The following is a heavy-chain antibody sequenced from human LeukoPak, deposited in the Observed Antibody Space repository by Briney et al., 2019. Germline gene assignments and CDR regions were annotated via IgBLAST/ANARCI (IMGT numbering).Heavy chain of an antibody. V-gene: IGHV1-2*02. D-gene: IGHD5-12*01. Sequence: GASVKVSCKASGYTFTGYYMHWVRQAPGQGLEWMGWINPNSGGTNYAQNFQDRVTMTRDTSISTAYMDLSRLRSDDTAVYYCARDRGYSGYDVWGQGTLVTVSS. CDR3: ARDRGYSGYDV. CDR2: INPNSGGT. CDR1: GYTFTGYY. J-gene: IGHJ4*02.